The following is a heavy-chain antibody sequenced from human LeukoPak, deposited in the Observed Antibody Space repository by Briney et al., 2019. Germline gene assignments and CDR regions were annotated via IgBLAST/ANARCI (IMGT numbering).Heavy chain of an antibody. Sequence: PGGSLRLSCAASGFTFSSYWMHWVRQAPGKGLVWISRINSDGSTTSSADSVKGRFTISRDNAKNSLYLQMNSLRAEDTALYYCAKAYYSSGWVRWGQGTLVTVSS. J-gene: IGHJ4*02. V-gene: IGHV3-74*01. D-gene: IGHD6-19*01. CDR2: INSDGSTT. CDR1: GFTFSSYW. CDR3: AKAYYSSGWVR.